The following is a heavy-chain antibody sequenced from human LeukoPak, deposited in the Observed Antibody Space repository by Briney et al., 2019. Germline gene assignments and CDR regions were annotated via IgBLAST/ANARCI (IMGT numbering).Heavy chain of an antibody. Sequence: ASVTVSCKASGYTFTTYGITWVRQAPGQGLEWMGWISGYNGKTNYAQKFQGRVTMTTDTSTNTAYMELRSLRSDDTAVYYCARQYRFNYFDYWGQGSLVTVSS. V-gene: IGHV1-18*01. D-gene: IGHD5-18*01. CDR3: ARQYRFNYFDY. J-gene: IGHJ4*02. CDR2: ISGYNGKT. CDR1: GYTFTTYG.